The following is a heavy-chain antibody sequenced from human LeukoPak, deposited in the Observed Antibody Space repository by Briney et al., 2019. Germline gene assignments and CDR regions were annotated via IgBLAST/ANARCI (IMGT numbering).Heavy chain of an antibody. J-gene: IGHJ4*02. Sequence: SETLSLTCAVYGGSFRGYYWSWIRQPPGKGLEWIGEINHSGSTNYNPSLKSRVTISVDTSKNQFSLKLSSVTAADTAVYYCARSGGPDYYGSGSYYAHFDYWGQGTLVTVSS. CDR1: GGSFRGYY. CDR2: INHSGST. CDR3: ARSGGPDYYGSGSYYAHFDY. D-gene: IGHD3-10*01. V-gene: IGHV4-34*01.